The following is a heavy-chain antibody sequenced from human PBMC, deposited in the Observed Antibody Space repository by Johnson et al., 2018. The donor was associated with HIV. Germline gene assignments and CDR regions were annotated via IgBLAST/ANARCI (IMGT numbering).Heavy chain of an antibody. CDR1: GFTVRSTY. CDR3: ATSRVLLYQPLRPHAFDI. V-gene: IGHV3-53*01. CDR2: IYSGGNT. J-gene: IGHJ3*02. Sequence: VQLVESGGGLIQPGVSLRLSCAASGFTVRSTYMNWVRQAPGKGLEWVSVIYSGGNTYYTDSVRGRFTISRDNSRNTLYLQMNSLRVEDTAVYYCATSRVLLYQPLRPHAFDIWGQGTMVTVSS. D-gene: IGHD2-2*01.